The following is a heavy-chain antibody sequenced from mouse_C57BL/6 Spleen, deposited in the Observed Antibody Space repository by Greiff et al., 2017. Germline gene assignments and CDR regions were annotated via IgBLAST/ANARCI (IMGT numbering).Heavy chain of an antibody. CDR1: GYTFTDYY. V-gene: IGHV1-26*01. D-gene: IGHD2-13*01. J-gene: IGHJ4*01. CDR3: ARDHYDDYYYAMDY. CDR2: INPNNGGT. Sequence: VQLQQSGPELVKPGASVKISCKASGYTFTDYYMNWVKQSHGKSLEWIGDINPNNGGTSYNQKFKGKATLTVDKSSSTAYMELRSLTSEDSAVYYCARDHYDDYYYAMDYWGQGTSVTVSS.